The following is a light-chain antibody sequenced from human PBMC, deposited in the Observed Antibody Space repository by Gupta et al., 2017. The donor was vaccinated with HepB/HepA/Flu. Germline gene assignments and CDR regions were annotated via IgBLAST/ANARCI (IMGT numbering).Light chain of an antibody. V-gene: IGLV1-44*01. Sequence: QPVLTQPPSASGTPGPRVTIPCSGSSSNIGSNTVNWYQQLPGTAPKLLIYSNNQRPSGVPDRFSGSKSGTSASLAISGLQSEDEADYYCAAWDDSLNGWVFGGGTKLTVL. CDR3: AAWDDSLNGWV. CDR1: SSNIGSNT. J-gene: IGLJ3*02. CDR2: SNN.